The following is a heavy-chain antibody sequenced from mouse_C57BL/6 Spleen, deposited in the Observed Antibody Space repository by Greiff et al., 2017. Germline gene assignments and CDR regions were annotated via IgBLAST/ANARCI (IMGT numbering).Heavy chain of an antibody. Sequence: QVHVKQSGAELAKPGASVKLSCKASGYTFTSYWMHWVKQRPGQGLEWIGYINPSSGYTKYNQKFKDKATLTADKSSSTAYMQLSSLTYEDSAVYYCARKVVYYYGSNYGFAYWGQGTLVTVSA. CDR3: ARKVVYYYGSNYGFAY. CDR1: GYTFTSYW. V-gene: IGHV1-7*01. D-gene: IGHD1-1*01. CDR2: INPSSGYT. J-gene: IGHJ3*01.